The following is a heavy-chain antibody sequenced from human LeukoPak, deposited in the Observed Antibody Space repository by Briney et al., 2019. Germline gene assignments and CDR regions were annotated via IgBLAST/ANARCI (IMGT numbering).Heavy chain of an antibody. CDR3: ARGSQYNWFDP. CDR2: ISAYNGNT. V-gene: IGHV1-18*01. CDR1: GGTFSSYA. J-gene: IGHJ5*02. Sequence: VASVKVSCKASGGTFSSYAISWVRQAPGQGLEWMGWISAYNGNTNYAQKLQGRVTMTTDTSTSTAYMELRSLRSDDTAVYYCARGSQYNWFDPWGQGTLVTVSS.